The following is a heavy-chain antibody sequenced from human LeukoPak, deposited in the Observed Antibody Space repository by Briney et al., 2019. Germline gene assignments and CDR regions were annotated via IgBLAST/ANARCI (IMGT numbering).Heavy chain of an antibody. CDR3: ARGRLSIAARVIFDY. CDR2: IYYSGST. V-gene: IGHV4-59*01. J-gene: IGHJ4*02. Sequence: SETLSLTCTVSGGSISSYYWSWIRQPPGKGLEWIGYIYYSGSTNYNPTLKSRVTISVDTSKNQFSLKLSSVTAADTAVYYCARGRLSIAARVIFDYWGQGTLVTVSS. D-gene: IGHD6-6*01. CDR1: GGSISSYY.